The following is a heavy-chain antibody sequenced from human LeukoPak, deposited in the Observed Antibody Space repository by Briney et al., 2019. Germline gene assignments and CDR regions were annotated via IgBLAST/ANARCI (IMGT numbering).Heavy chain of an antibody. CDR2: INPNNGAT. Sequence: ASVKVSCKASEYIFTGYYMHWVRQAPGQGLEWMGRINPNNGATNYAQKFQGRVTITGDTSINIAYMELSSLRSDDTAVYYCTRESGSYHGNDYWGQGTLVTVSS. CDR1: EYIFTGYY. J-gene: IGHJ4*02. V-gene: IGHV1-2*06. CDR3: TRESGSYHGNDY. D-gene: IGHD1-26*01.